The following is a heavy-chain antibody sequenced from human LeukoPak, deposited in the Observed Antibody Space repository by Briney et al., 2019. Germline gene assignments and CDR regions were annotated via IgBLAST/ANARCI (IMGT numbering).Heavy chain of an antibody. Sequence: PGGSLRLSCAASGFTFSSYWMSWVRQAPGKGLEWVANIKQDGSEKYYVDSVKGRFTISRDNSKTTLYLQMDSLRAEDTAIYYCAARPLMPPRFDDWGQGTLVTVSS. D-gene: IGHD2-2*01. CDR1: GFTFSSYW. CDR3: AARPLMPPRFDD. CDR2: IKQDGSEK. J-gene: IGHJ4*02. V-gene: IGHV3-7*03.